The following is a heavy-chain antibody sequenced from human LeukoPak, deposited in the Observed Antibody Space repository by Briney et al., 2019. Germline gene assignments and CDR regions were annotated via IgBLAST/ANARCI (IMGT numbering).Heavy chain of an antibody. CDR3: ARLGTTRGPVTVTPFYPGSPNWFDP. Sequence: SETLSLTCTVSGGSISSSSYYWGWIRQPPGKGLEWIGSIYYSGSTYYNPSLKSRVTLAVDTSKNQFSLKLSSVTAADTAVYYCARLGTTRGPVTVTPFYPGSPNWFDPWGQGTLVTVSS. CDR1: GGSISSSSYY. D-gene: IGHD1-7*01. CDR2: IYYSGST. J-gene: IGHJ5*02. V-gene: IGHV4-39*07.